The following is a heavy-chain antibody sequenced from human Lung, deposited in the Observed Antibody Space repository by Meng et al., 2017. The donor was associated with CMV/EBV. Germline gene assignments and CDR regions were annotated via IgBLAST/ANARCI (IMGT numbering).Heavy chain of an antibody. J-gene: IGHJ6*02. CDR1: GFTFSSYW. Sequence: GESLKISCAASGFTFSSYWMSWVRHAPGKGLEWVANINQDGNEEYYVDSLKGRFTISRDNAKNSLYLQMTSLRAEDTAVYYCARDGTLSPYYYYYGMDVWGQGXTVTVSS. CDR2: INQDGNEE. CDR3: ARDGTLSPYYYYYGMDV. V-gene: IGHV3-7*01.